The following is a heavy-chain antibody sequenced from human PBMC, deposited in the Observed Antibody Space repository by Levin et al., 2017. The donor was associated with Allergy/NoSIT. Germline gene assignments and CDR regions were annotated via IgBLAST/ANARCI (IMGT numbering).Heavy chain of an antibody. CDR2: ISFDGGNK. CDR3: ARDVLKWEPTAFDY. CDR1: GFTFSSYS. J-gene: IGHJ4*02. V-gene: IGHV3-30-3*01. D-gene: IGHD1-26*01. Sequence: GESLKISCAASGFTFSSYSMHWVRQAPGKGLEWVAVISFDGGNKYYADSVKGRFTISRDNSKNTLSLQMNSLRVADTAGYYCARDVLKWEPTAFDYWGQGTLVTVSS.